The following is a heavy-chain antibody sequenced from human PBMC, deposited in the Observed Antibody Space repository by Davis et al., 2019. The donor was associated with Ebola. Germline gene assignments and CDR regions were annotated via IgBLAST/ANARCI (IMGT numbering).Heavy chain of an antibody. D-gene: IGHD5-18*01. J-gene: IGHJ4*02. Sequence: GESLKISCAASGFTFSSYGMHWVRQAPGKGLEWVAVISYDGSNKYYADSVKGRFTISRDNSKNTLYLQMNSLRAEDTAVYYCAKDRLMGDTAIFDYWGQGTLVTVSS. CDR3: AKDRLMGDTAIFDY. CDR2: ISYDGSNK. CDR1: GFTFSSYG. V-gene: IGHV3-30*18.